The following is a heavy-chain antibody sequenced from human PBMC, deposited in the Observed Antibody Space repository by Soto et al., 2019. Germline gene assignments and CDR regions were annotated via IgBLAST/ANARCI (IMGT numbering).Heavy chain of an antibody. V-gene: IGHV4-39*07. Sequence: SETLSLTCTVSGASVSSSTYSWGWIRQSPGQGLEWIGTIYSSENTYYNPSLLSRVTISVDTSKNEFSLKLSSVTAADTAVYYCARAGGLGAVAVDYWGQGTLVNVSS. J-gene: IGHJ4*02. CDR3: ARAGGLGAVAVDY. D-gene: IGHD6-19*01. CDR2: IYSSENT. CDR1: GASVSSSTYS.